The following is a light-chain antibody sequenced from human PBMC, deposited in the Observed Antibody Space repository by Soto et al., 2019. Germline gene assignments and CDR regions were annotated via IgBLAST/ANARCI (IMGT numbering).Light chain of an antibody. CDR3: QQYFSYPLT. V-gene: IGKV1-8*01. CDR1: QGISSH. J-gene: IGKJ4*01. CDR2: TAS. Sequence: AIRMTQSPSSFSASTGDRVTITCRASQGISSHLXWYQVRPGKAPRLLVYTASYLESGVPSRVSGSXSWTDFTXTXXSXQSEDFAVYYCQQYFSYPLTFGGGTKVEIK.